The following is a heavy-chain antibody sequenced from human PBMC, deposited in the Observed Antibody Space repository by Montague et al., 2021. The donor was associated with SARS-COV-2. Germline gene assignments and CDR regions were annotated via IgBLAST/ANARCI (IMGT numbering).Heavy chain of an antibody. D-gene: IGHD3-22*01. Sequence: SLRLSFSASGFTVSSNYMSWVRQAPGKGLEWVSVIYSGGSTYYADSVTGRFTISRHNSKNTLYLQMNSLRAEDTAVYYCARGKDYYDSSGYYLPLNGMDVWGQGTTVTVSS. CDR3: ARGKDYYDSSGYYLPLNGMDV. J-gene: IGHJ6*02. V-gene: IGHV3-53*04. CDR1: GFTVSSNY. CDR2: IYSGGST.